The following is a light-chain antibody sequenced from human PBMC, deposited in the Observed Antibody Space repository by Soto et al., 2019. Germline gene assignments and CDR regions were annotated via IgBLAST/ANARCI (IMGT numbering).Light chain of an antibody. J-gene: IGLJ2*01. V-gene: IGLV2-23*01. Sequence: QSVLTQPASVSGSPGQSITISCTGTSSDIGRYNLVSWYQQHPGKAPKLIIYEDIERPSGVSDRFYGSKSGNTASLTISGLQTEDEADYYCCSYAGGASVVFGVGTKLTVL. CDR2: EDI. CDR1: SSDIGRYNL. CDR3: CSYAGGASVV.